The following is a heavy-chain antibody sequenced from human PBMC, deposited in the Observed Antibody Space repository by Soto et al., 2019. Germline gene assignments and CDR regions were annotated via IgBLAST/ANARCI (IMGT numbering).Heavy chain of an antibody. D-gene: IGHD2-15*01. V-gene: IGHV1-46*01. CDR2: VNPSGGSA. CDR3: AREENCSDGICYSEYFQR. CDR1: GYIFTAYS. Sequence: SVKVSCKASGYIFTAYSMHWVRQAPGQGLEWMGVVNPSGGSANYAQKFQGRITMTRDTSTSTVYMDLSSLTSEDTAVYYCAREENCSDGICYSEYFQRWGQGTLVTVSS. J-gene: IGHJ1*01.